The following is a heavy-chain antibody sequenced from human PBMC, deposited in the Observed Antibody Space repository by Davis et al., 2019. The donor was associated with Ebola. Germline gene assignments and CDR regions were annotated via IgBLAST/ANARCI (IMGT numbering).Heavy chain of an antibody. V-gene: IGHV1-2*06. J-gene: IGHJ5*02. CDR1: GYTFTGNY. Sequence: ASVKVSCKASGYTFTGNYVHWVRQAPGQGLEWMGRINPNSGGTNYAQKFRGRVTMTRDTSISTAYMEVGSLRSDDTAVYYCARRTAPGWFDPWGQGTLVTVSS. CDR3: ARRTAPGWFDP. CDR2: INPNSGGT.